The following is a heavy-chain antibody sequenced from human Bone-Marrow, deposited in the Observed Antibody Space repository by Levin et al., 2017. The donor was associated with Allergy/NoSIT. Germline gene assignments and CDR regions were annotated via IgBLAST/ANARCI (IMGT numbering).Heavy chain of an antibody. Sequence: AGGSLRLSCAASGFTFGTYGMHWMSWVRQAPGKGLEWVANIKQDGSEEYYADSVKGRFTISRDNAKASLFLQMDSLGAEDTAVYYCARATVNAMDPLPYDDAFDIWGHGTMVTVSS. V-gene: IGHV3-7*01. J-gene: IGHJ3*02. CDR3: ARATVNAMDPLPYDDAFDI. CDR2: IKQDGSEE. CDR1: GFTFGTYGMHW. D-gene: IGHD2-21*01.